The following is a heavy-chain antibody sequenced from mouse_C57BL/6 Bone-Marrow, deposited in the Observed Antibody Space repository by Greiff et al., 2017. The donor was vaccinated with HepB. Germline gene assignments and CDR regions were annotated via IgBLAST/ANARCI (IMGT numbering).Heavy chain of an antibody. Sequence: EVKLQESGGGLVKPGGSLKLSCAASGFTFSDYGMHWVRQAPEKGLEWVAYISSGSSTIYYADTVKGRFTISRDNAKNTLFLQMTSLRSEDTAMCYCARHAMDYWGQGTSVTVSS. J-gene: IGHJ4*01. CDR3: ARHAMDY. V-gene: IGHV5-17*01. CDR1: GFTFSDYG. CDR2: ISSGSSTI.